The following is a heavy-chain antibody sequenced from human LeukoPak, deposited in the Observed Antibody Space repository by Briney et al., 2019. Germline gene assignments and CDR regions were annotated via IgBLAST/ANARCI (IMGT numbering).Heavy chain of an antibody. D-gene: IGHD4-17*01. CDR2: ISAYNGNT. J-gene: IGHJ6*02. CDR3: ARDYGDTLYYYYYGMDV. Sequence: ASVKVSCKASGYTFTIYGISWVRQAPGQGLEWMGWISAYNGNTNYAQKLQGRVTMTTDTSTSTAYMELRSLRSDDTAVYYCARDYGDTLYYYYYGMDVWGQGTTVTVSS. V-gene: IGHV1-18*01. CDR1: GYTFTIYG.